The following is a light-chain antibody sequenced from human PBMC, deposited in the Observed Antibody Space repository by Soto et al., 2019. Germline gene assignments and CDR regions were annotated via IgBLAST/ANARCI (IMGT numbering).Light chain of an antibody. Sequence: DIQMTQSPSTLSASVGDRVTITCRASQSITDWLAWYQQKPGKAPKFLIYKASNLEGGVPSRFSGSGSGTDFTLTISRLEPEDFAVYYCQQYGSSPPYTFGQGTKLEIK. CDR1: QSITDW. J-gene: IGKJ2*01. CDR2: KAS. V-gene: IGKV1-5*03. CDR3: QQYGSSPPYT.